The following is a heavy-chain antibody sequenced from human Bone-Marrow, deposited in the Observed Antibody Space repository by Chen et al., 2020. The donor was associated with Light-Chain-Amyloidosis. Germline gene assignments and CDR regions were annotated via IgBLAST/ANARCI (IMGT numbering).Heavy chain of an antibody. J-gene: IGHJ3*02. D-gene: IGHD3-10*01. Sequence: VQLVESGGALVKPGGSRGLSCEASGFTFSGSWMSWVRQAPGKGLEWGANIKQSGSDKDYLESVKGRFTISRDNGKNSLYLQMNNLRAEDTAVYYCARVGDGSNRSEALEIWGQGTMVTVSS. CDR1: GFTFSGSW. CDR3: ARVGDGSNRSEALEI. V-gene: IGHV3-7*01. CDR2: IKQSGSDK.